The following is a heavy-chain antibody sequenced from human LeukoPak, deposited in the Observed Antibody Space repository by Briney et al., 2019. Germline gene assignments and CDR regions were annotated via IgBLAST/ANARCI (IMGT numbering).Heavy chain of an antibody. D-gene: IGHD6-13*01. V-gene: IGHV3-48*01. CDR3: ARRQLVSTGYDAFDI. J-gene: IGHJ3*02. CDR2: ISSSSSTI. Sequence: PGGSLRLSCAASGFTLSSYSMNWVRQAPGKGLEWVSYISSSSSTIYYADSVKGRFTISRDNAKNSLYLQMNSLRAEDTAVYYCARRQLVSTGYDAFDIWGQGTMVTVSS. CDR1: GFTLSSYS.